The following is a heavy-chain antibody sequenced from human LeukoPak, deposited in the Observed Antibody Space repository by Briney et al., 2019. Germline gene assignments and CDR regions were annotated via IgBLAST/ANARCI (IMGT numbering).Heavy chain of an antibody. CDR3: ARSGWPMGGFDP. J-gene: IGHJ5*02. Sequence: PSETLSLTCTVSGDSISSETYHWGWIRQPPGKGLQWIGSIFYAGSTYYNPSLRSHFSISVDTSKDQFSLKLFPVTAADTAVYYCARSGWPMGGFDPWGQGILVTVSS. D-gene: IGHD3-10*01. CDR2: IFYAGST. CDR1: GDSISSETYH. V-gene: IGHV4-39*01.